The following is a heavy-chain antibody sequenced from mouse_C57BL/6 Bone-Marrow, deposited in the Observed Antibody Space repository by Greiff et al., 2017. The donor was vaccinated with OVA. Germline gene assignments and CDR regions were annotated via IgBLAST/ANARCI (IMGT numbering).Heavy chain of an antibody. CDR3: ARSGDYSPRFAY. D-gene: IGHD1-1*01. CDR1: GYTFTSYW. V-gene: IGHV1-69*01. CDR2: IDPSASYT. Sequence: QVQLQQPGAELVMPGASVKLSCKASGYTFTSYWMHWVKQRPGQGLEWIGEIDPSASYTNYNQKFKGKSTLTVDKSSSTAYMQLSSLTSEDSAVYYCARSGDYSPRFAYWGQGTLVTVSA. J-gene: IGHJ3*01.